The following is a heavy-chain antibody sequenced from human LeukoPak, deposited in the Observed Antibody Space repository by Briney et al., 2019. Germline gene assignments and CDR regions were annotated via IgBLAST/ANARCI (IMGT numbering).Heavy chain of an antibody. CDR1: GGSFSGYY. Sequence: PSETLSLTCAVYGGSFSGYYWSCIRQPPGKGLEWIGEINHSGSTNYNPSLKSRVTISVDTSKNQFSLKLSSVTAADTALYYCARGEYDYAWGSYSPNAFAMWGQGTMVTVSS. J-gene: IGHJ3*02. CDR3: ARGEYDYAWGSYSPNAFAM. V-gene: IGHV4-34*01. CDR2: INHSGST. D-gene: IGHD3-16*01.